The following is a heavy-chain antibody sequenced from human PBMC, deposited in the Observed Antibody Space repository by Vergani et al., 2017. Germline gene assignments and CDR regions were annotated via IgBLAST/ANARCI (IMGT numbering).Heavy chain of an antibody. D-gene: IGHD5-24*01. Sequence: EVQLVESGGGLVQPGRSLRLSCAASGFTFDDYAMHWVRQAPGKGLDWVSGISWNSGSIGYADSVKGRFTISRAKAKNSLYLQMNSLRAEDTALYYCAKYQLEMATILEPFFDYGGQGTLVTVSS. J-gene: IGHJ4*02. CDR1: GFTFDDYA. V-gene: IGHV3-9*01. CDR3: AKYQLEMATILEPFFDY. CDR2: ISWNSGSI.